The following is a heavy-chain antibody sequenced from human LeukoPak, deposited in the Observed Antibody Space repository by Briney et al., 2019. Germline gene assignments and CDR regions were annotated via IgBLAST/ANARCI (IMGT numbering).Heavy chain of an antibody. Sequence: GASVKVSCKASGYSFTSYGFTWVRQAPGQGLEWMGWISTYDGNANYAQKLQGRVTMTTDTSTITAYMELRSLRSDDTAVYYCARDTIFGAFDIWGQGTMVTVSS. V-gene: IGHV1-18*01. CDR2: ISTYDGNA. J-gene: IGHJ3*02. CDR1: GYSFTSYG. CDR3: ARDTIFGAFDI. D-gene: IGHD3-3*01.